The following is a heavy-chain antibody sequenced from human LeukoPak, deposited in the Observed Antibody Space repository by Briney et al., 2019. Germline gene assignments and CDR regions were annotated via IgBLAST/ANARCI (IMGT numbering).Heavy chain of an antibody. CDR2: ISSSSSYI. Sequence: GGSLRLSCAASGFTFSSYSMNWVRQAPGKGLEWVSSISSSSSYIYYADSVKGRFTVSRDNAKNTLYLQMNSLRAEDTAVYYCARVIGWDEPFDIWGQGTMVTVSS. V-gene: IGHV3-21*06. CDR3: ARVIGWDEPFDI. D-gene: IGHD1-26*01. CDR1: GFTFSSYS. J-gene: IGHJ3*02.